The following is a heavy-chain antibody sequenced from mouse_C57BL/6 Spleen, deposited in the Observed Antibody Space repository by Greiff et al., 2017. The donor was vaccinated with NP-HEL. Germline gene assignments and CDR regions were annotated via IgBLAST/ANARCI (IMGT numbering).Heavy chain of an antibody. D-gene: IGHD1-1*01. J-gene: IGHJ3*01. V-gene: IGHV1-82*01. Sequence: VQLVESGPELVKPGASVKISCKASGYAFSSSWMNWVKQRPGKGLEWIGRIYPGDGDTNYNGKFKGKATLTADKSSSTAYMQLSSLTSEDSAVYFCARPTDYGSSYWFAYWGQGTLVTVSA. CDR3: ARPTDYGSSYWFAY. CDR1: GYAFSSSW. CDR2: IYPGDGDT.